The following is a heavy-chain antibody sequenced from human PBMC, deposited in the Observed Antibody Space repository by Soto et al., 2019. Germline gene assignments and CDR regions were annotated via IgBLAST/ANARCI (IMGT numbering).Heavy chain of an antibody. V-gene: IGHV3-74*01. CDR1: GFTFSSYW. CDR3: ASNHSSRAFDY. D-gene: IGHD6-13*01. J-gene: IGHJ4*02. CDR2: INSDGSST. Sequence: EVQLVESGGGLVQPGGSLRLSCAASGFTFSSYWMHWVRQAPGKGLVWVSRINSDGSSTTYADSVKGRFTISRDNAKNTVYLQMNSLRAEDTAVYYCASNHSSRAFDYWGQGTLVTVSS.